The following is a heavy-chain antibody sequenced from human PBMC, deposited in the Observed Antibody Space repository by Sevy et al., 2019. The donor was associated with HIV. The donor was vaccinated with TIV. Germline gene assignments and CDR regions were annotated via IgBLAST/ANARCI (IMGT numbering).Heavy chain of an antibody. J-gene: IGHJ5*02. V-gene: IGHV4-39*01. CDR1: GGSISSSSYY. D-gene: IGHD4-17*01. Sequence: SETLSLTCTVSGGSISSSSYYWGWIRQPPGKGLEWIGSIYYSGSTYYNPSLKSRVTISVDTSKNKFSLKLSSVTAADTAVYYCARHYAYGDYPSTGERWFDPWGQGTLVTVSS. CDR3: ARHYAYGDYPSTGERWFDP. CDR2: IYYSGST.